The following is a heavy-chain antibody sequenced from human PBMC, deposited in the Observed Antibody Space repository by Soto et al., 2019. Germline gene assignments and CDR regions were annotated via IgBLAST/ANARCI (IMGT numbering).Heavy chain of an antibody. CDR2: LSAYNGNR. J-gene: IGHJ6*02. CDR1: GYTFSSFG. D-gene: IGHD3-10*01. Sequence: QVQRVQSGAEVKKPGASVKVSCKASGYTFSSFGINWVLQAPGQGLDWMGWLSAYNGNRKYSHKLQGRVTTTTYTSTSTAYIAVSRLRAAATSVYYWGRVSGKGFGGGRYGMDVWGQGNTVTVSS. CDR3: GRVSGKGFGGGRYGMDV. V-gene: IGHV1-18*01.